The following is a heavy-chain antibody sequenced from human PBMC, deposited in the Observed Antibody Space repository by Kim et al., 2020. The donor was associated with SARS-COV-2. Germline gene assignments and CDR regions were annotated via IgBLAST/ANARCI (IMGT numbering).Heavy chain of an antibody. V-gene: IGHV3-23*01. CDR3: AKVNWDGLDDH. D-gene: IGHD1-1*01. CDR1: GFTFSSYA. CDR2: ISDSGGGP. J-gene: IGHJ4*02. Sequence: GGSLRLSCAASGFTFSSYAMSWIRQAPGKGLEWVSAISDSGGGPYYAGSVKGRFTISRDNSKNTLYLQMNSLRAEDTAIYYCAKVNWDGLDDHWGQGTLV.